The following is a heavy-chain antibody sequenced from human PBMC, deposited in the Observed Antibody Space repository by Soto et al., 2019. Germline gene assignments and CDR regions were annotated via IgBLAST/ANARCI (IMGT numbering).Heavy chain of an antibody. D-gene: IGHD2-2*01. J-gene: IGHJ4*02. CDR1: GFTFSNAW. CDR2: ISYDGSNK. CDR3: AKELVPAAIPYYFDY. Sequence: GGSLRLSCAASGFTFSNAWINWVRQAPGKGLEWVAVISYDGSNKYYADSVKGRFTISRDNSKNTLYLQMNSLRAEDTAVYYCAKELVPAAIPYYFDYWGQGTLVTVSS. V-gene: IGHV3-30*18.